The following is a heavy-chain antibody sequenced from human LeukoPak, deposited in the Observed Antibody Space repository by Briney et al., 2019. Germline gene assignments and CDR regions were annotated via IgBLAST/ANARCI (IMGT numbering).Heavy chain of an antibody. Sequence: GGSLRLSCAASGFNFTAFWMRWVRQTPEKGLDFVANINRDGSLNSYVASVKARFTISRDNANKSLSLEPNSLSAAETAASYWARDPGYSAFDLWGQGSLVTVSS. CDR2: INRDGSLN. CDR3: ARDPGYSAFDL. J-gene: IGHJ4*02. D-gene: IGHD5-12*01. CDR1: GFNFTAFW. V-gene: IGHV3-7*01.